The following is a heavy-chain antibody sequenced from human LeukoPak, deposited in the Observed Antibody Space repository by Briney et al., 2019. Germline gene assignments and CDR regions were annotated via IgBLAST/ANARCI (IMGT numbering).Heavy chain of an antibody. CDR2: IIPIFGTA. CDR3: ARAGAYCGGDCYRLDY. V-gene: IGHV1-69*05. D-gene: IGHD2-21*01. Sequence: SVKVSCKASGGTFSSYAISWVRQAPGQGLEWMGGIIPIFGTANYAQKFQGRVTITTDESTSTAYMELSSLRSEDTAVYYCARAGAYCGGDCYRLDYWGQGTLVTVSS. CDR1: GGTFSSYA. J-gene: IGHJ4*02.